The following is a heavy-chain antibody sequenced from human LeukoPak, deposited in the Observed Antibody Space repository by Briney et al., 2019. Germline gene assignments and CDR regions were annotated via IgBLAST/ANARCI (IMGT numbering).Heavy chain of an antibody. CDR2: VYSGDGT. J-gene: IGHJ4*02. V-gene: IGHV3-53*01. D-gene: IGHD1-14*01. CDR3: ARGPDIFDY. Sequence: PGGSPRLSCAASGFSVSRYYMNWVRQAPGKGPEWVAVVYSGDGTYYADSVKGRFTISRDSSKNTLYLQMNSLRAEDTAVYYCARGPDIFDYWGQGTLVTVSS. CDR1: GFSVSRYY.